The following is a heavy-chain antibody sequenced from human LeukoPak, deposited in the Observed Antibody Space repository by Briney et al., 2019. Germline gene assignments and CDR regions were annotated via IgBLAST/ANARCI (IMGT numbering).Heavy chain of an antibody. CDR1: GGSFSGYY. J-gene: IGHJ4*02. Sequence: PSETLSLTCAVYGGSFSGYYWSWIRQPPGKGLEWIGEINHSGSTNYNPSLKSRVTISVDTSKNQFSLKLSSVTAADTAVYYCARVAAGSTADYWGQGTLVTVSS. V-gene: IGHV4-34*01. CDR3: ARVAAGSTADY. D-gene: IGHD6-13*01. CDR2: INHSGST.